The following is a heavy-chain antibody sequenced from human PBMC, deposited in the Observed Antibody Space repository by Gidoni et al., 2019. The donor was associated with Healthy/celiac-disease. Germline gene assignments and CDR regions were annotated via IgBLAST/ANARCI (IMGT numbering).Heavy chain of an antibody. Sequence: QVQLVESGGGVVPPGRSLRLSCSASGFTFSRYGRHWVRQAPGKGLEWVAVISYDGSNKYYADSVKGRFTISRDNSKNTLYLQMNSLRAEDTAVYYCAKVNDYGDYADACDIWGQGTMVTVSS. J-gene: IGHJ3*02. V-gene: IGHV3-30*18. D-gene: IGHD4-17*01. CDR1: GFTFSRYG. CDR2: ISYDGSNK. CDR3: AKVNDYGDYADACDI.